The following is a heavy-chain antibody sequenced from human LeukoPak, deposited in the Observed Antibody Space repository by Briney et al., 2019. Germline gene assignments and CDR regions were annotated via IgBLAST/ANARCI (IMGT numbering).Heavy chain of an antibody. CDR3: AKVQYSSGWLHDY. D-gene: IGHD6-19*01. V-gene: IGHV3-23*01. CDR2: ISGSGGGT. Sequence: GGSLRLSCAASGFTFSSDAMSWVRQAPRKGPEWVSAISGSGGGTYYADSVKGRFTISRDNSKKMLFLQMHSLRAEDTAVYYCAKVQYSSGWLHDYWGQGTLVTVSS. CDR1: GFTFSSDA. J-gene: IGHJ4*02.